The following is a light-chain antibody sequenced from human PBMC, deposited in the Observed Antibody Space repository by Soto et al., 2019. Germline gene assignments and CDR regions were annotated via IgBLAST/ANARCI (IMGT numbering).Light chain of an antibody. V-gene: IGLV2-14*01. Sequence: QSSLTQPASVSGSPGQSITISCTGTRNDVGGFNYVSWFQQHPGKAPKHIISEVSYRPSGFSHRFSGSKSGNTASLTISGLQAEDEADYYCSSYTSYTSYVFGTGTKVTVL. CDR2: EVS. CDR3: SSYTSYTSYV. CDR1: RNDVGGFNY. J-gene: IGLJ1*01.